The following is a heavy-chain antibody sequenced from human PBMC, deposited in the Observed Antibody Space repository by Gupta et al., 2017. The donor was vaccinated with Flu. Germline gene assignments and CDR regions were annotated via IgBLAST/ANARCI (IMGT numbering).Heavy chain of an antibody. D-gene: IGHD5-18*01. CDR3: ANKRAMVSGLRYGMDV. J-gene: IGHJ6*02. Sequence: ASVFTFSGYAMNWVRQVPGEGLEWVSTISSGGTNTYYSSSVKGRFTVSRDNSKSTLYLHMNSLRDEDTAMYFCANKRAMVSGLRYGMDVWGQGTTVTVSS. V-gene: IGHV3-23*01. CDR1: VFTFSGYA. CDR2: ISSGGTNT.